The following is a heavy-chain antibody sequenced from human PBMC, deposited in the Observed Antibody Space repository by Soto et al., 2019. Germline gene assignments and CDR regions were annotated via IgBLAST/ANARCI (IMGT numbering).Heavy chain of an antibody. Sequence: GGSLRLSCSASGFTFSSYAMHWVRQAPGKGLEYVSAISSDRRTGNTHYSDSVRGRFTLSRDYSRNILFLQMDSLRADDTALYYCTTWLTAHFDYWGRGTQVTVSS. CDR2: ISSDRRTGNT. J-gene: IGHJ4*02. CDR3: TTWLTAHFDY. CDR1: GFTFSSYA. D-gene: IGHD2-21*02. V-gene: IGHV3-64*04.